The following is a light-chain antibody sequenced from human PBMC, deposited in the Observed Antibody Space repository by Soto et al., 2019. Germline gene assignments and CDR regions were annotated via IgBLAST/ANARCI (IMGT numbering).Light chain of an antibody. CDR1: ETINTW. CDR2: DAS. J-gene: IGKJ4*01. CDR3: QQYSSYPLT. Sequence: DIQMTQSPSSLSVSVGDRVTITCRASETINTWLAWYQQKPGKAPKILIYDASKLERGVPSRLSGSGSGAEFTLTISSPQPDDLGTYYCQQYSSYPLTFGGGTKVDIK. V-gene: IGKV1-5*01.